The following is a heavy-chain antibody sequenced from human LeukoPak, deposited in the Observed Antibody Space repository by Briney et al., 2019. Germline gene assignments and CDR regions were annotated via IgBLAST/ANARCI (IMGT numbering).Heavy chain of an antibody. CDR3: AKVGRMGTHYYYYYGMDV. J-gene: IGHJ6*02. Sequence: GGSLRLSCAASGFTFSSYGMHWVRQAPGKGLEWVAVISYDGSNKYYADSVKGRFTISRDNSKNTLYLQMNSLRAEDTAVYYCAKVGRMGTHYYYYYGMDVWGQGTTVTVSS. CDR1: GFTFSSYG. V-gene: IGHV3-30*18. D-gene: IGHD7-27*01. CDR2: ISYDGSNK.